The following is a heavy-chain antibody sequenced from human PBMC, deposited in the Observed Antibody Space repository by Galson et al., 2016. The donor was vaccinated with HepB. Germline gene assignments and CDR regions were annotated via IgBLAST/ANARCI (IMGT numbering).Heavy chain of an antibody. CDR2: INTGTGNT. CDR1: GYTFTSCA. Sequence: SVKVSCKASGYTFTSCALHWVRQAPGQRLEWMGWINTGTGNTRYSQNFQGRVIMTRDTFASTVYMELSSLTSEDTAVYYCSRDGEDGAGRPTFDFYFDYWGQGSLVTVSS. V-gene: IGHV1-3*04. CDR3: SRDGEDGAGRPTFDFYFDY. J-gene: IGHJ4*02. D-gene: IGHD3-10*01.